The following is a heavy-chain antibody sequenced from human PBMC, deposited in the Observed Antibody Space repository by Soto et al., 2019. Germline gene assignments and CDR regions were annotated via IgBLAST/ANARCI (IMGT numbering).Heavy chain of an antibody. CDR2: ISNDGNNR. Sequence: HPGGSLRLSCEASGFSFRSYGMHWVRQAPGKGLEWVAVISNDGNNRYYADSVKGRFTISGDNSKNTLYVQMNSLRAEDTAVYFCAKRDPYRGYGMDVWGQGTPVTVSS. CDR3: AKRDPYRGYGMDV. V-gene: IGHV3-30*18. D-gene: IGHD2-2*02. CDR1: GFSFRSYG. J-gene: IGHJ6*02.